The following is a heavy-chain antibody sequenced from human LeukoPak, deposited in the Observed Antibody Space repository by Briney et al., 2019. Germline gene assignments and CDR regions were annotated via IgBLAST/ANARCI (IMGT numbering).Heavy chain of an antibody. Sequence: PSETLSLTCTVSGDSMSSYYWSWIRQPPGKGLEWIGEINHSGSTNYNPSLKSRATISVDTSKNQFSLKLSSVTAADTAVYYCARGQRSPDYWGQGTLVTVSS. CDR2: INHSGST. CDR1: GDSMSSYY. J-gene: IGHJ4*02. V-gene: IGHV4-34*01. CDR3: ARGQRSPDY.